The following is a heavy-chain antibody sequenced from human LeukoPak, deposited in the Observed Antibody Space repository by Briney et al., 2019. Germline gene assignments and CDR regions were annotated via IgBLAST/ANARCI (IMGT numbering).Heavy chain of an antibody. V-gene: IGHV1-18*01. CDR2: ISAYNGNT. CDR3: ARVSEGMATITFDY. Sequence: GASVQVSCKASGYTFSSYDISWVRQAPGQGLEWMGWISAYNGNTNYAQKLQGRVTMTTDTSTSTAYLELRSLRSDDTAVYYCARVSEGMATITFDYWGQGTLVTVSS. J-gene: IGHJ4*02. D-gene: IGHD5-24*01. CDR1: GYTFSSYD.